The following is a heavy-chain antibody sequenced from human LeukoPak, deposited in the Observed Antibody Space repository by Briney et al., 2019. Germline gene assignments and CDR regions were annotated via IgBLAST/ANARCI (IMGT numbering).Heavy chain of an antibody. CDR3: ASGSEDYGDYDQWFDY. Sequence: PSETLSLTCAVSGGSISSGGYSWSWIRQPPGKGLEWIGYIYHSGSTYYNPSLKSRVTTSVDRSKNQFSLKLSSVTAADTAVYYRASGSEDYGDYDQWFDYWGQGTLVTVSS. J-gene: IGHJ4*02. CDR2: IYHSGST. V-gene: IGHV4-30-2*01. CDR1: GGSISSGGYS. D-gene: IGHD4-17*01.